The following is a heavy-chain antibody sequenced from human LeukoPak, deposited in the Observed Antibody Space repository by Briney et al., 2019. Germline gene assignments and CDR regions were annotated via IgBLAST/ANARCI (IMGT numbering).Heavy chain of an antibody. V-gene: IGHV1-24*01. Sequence: GASVKVSCKVSGYTLTELSMHWVRQAPGKGLEWMGGFDPEDGETIYAQKFQGRVTMTEDTSTDTAYMELSSLRSEDTAVYYCATVSLWDTAMARYYYYGMDVWGQGTTVTVSS. J-gene: IGHJ6*02. CDR1: GYTLTELS. CDR3: ATVSLWDTAMARYYYYGMDV. D-gene: IGHD5-18*01. CDR2: FDPEDGET.